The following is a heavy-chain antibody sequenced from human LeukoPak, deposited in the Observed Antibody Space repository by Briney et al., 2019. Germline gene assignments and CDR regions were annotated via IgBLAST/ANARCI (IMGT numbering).Heavy chain of an antibody. J-gene: IGHJ4*02. CDR1: GFTFSSYE. V-gene: IGHV3-23*01. Sequence: PGGSLRLSCAASGFTFSSYEMSWVRQAPGKGLEWVSSIFPSGGEIHYADSVRGRFTISRDNSKSTLSLQMNSLRAEDTAIYYCATYRQVLLPFESWGQGTLVTVSS. D-gene: IGHD2-8*02. CDR2: IFPSGGEI. CDR3: ATYRQVLLPFES.